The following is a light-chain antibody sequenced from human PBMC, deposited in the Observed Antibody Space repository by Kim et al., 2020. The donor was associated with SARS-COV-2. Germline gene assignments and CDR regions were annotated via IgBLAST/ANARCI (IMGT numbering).Light chain of an antibody. J-gene: IGKJ1*01. CDR2: DAS. CDR3: QHYNNWLSWT. Sequence: SPGERATLSCRASQSSGSKLAWYQQKPGQAPRLLIYDASTRATDIPARFSGSGSGTDFFLTISSLQSEDVAVYYCQHYNNWLSWTFVPGTKVDIK. V-gene: IGKV3-15*01. CDR1: QSSGSK.